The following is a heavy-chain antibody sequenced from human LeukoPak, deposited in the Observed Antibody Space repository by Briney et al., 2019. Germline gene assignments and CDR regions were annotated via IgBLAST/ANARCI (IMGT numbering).Heavy chain of an antibody. CDR2: IYYSGST. CDR1: GASISSGSYY. CDR3: ASQMGIVGATSGHFDY. J-gene: IGHJ4*02. V-gene: IGHV4-39*01. Sequence: SQTLSLTCTVSGASISSGSYYWGWIRQPPGKGLEWIGSIYYSGSTYYNPSLKSRVTISVDTSKNQFSLKLSSVTAADTAVYYCASQMGIVGATSGHFDYWGQGTLVTVSS. D-gene: IGHD1-26*01.